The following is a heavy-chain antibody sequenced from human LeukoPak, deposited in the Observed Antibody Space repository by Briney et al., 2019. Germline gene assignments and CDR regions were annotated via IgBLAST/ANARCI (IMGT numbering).Heavy chain of an antibody. CDR1: GYTFTSYG. J-gene: IGHJ4*02. CDR2: ISAYNGNT. V-gene: IGHV1-18*01. Sequence: ASVKLSCKASGYTFTSYGISWVRQAPGHGLEWMGWISAYNGNTNYAQKLQGRVTMTTDTSTSTAYMELRSLRSDDTAVYYWAAVRGYESTATFDNWGQGTPGTVSS. CDR3: AAVRGYESTATFDN. D-gene: IGHD5-12*01.